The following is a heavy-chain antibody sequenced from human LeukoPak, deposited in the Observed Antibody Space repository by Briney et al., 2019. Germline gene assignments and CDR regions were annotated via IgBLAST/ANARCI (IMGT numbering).Heavy chain of an antibody. D-gene: IGHD1-7*01. Sequence: GGSLRLSCAASGFTFSTYAMYWVRQAPGEGLEWVSGISVSGDRTYYADSVKGRFTISRDNSKNTLYLQMNSLRADDTAAYYCAKGEAWGNYIFGSWGQGTLVTVSS. V-gene: IGHV3-23*01. CDR2: ISVSGDRT. CDR3: AKGEAWGNYIFGS. CDR1: GFTFSTYA. J-gene: IGHJ4*02.